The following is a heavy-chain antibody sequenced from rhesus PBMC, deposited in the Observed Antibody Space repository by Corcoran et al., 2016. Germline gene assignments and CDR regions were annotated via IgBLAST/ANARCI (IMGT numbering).Heavy chain of an antibody. CDR3: ARDLGYYNIWTGYYTNFDY. Sequence: QVQLQESGPGLVKPSETLSLTCAVSGGSVSSSNWWSWIRQPPGKGLERIGYISGSSGSPYNNPSLHSRVTISTGTSKNQFSLKLSSVTAADTAVYYCARDLGYYNIWTGYYTNFDYWGQGVLVTVSS. CDR2: ISGSSGSP. D-gene: IGHD3-3*01. CDR1: GGSVSSSNW. V-gene: IGHV4-65*01. J-gene: IGHJ4*01.